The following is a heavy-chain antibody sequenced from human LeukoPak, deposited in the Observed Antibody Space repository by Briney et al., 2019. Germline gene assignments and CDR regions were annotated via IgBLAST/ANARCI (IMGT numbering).Heavy chain of an antibody. D-gene: IGHD5-24*01. CDR2: IYYSGST. Sequence: SETLSLTCAASGYSISSSNWWGWIRQPPGKGLEWIGYIYYSGSTYYNPSLKSRVTISVDTSKNQFSLKLSSVTAADTAVYYCARDEEERGFDYWGQGTLVTVSS. CDR1: GYSISSSNW. CDR3: ARDEEERGFDY. J-gene: IGHJ4*02. V-gene: IGHV4-28*03.